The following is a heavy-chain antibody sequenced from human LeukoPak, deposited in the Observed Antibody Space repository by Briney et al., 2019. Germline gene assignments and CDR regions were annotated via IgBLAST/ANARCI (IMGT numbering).Heavy chain of an antibody. CDR1: GGSISSSSYY. CDR3: ARRGDGYNYFDY. J-gene: IGHJ4*02. CDR2: IYYSGST. D-gene: IGHD5-24*01. Sequence: SETLSLTCTVSGGSISSSSYYWGWIRQPPGKGLEWIGNIYYSGSTYYNPSLKSRVTISIDTSKNQFSLKLTSVTAADTAVHYCARRGDGYNYFDYRGQGTLVTVSS. V-gene: IGHV4-39*01.